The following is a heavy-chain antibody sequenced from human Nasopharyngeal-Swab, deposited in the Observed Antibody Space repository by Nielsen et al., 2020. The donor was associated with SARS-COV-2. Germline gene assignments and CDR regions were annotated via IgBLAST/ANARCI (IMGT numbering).Heavy chain of an antibody. CDR2: ISWNSGSI. Sequence: SLKISCAASGFTFDDYAMHWVRQAPGKGPEWVSGISWNSGSIGYADSVKGRFTISRDNAKNSLYLQMNSLRAEDTALYYCAKSPTDYYYYGMDVWGQGTTVTVSS. CDR3: AKSPTDYYYYGMDV. V-gene: IGHV3-9*01. D-gene: IGHD1-1*01. J-gene: IGHJ6*02. CDR1: GFTFDDYA.